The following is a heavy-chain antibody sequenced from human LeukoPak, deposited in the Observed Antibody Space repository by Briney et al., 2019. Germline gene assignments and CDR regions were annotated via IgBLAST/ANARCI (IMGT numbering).Heavy chain of an antibody. V-gene: IGHV4-59*08. J-gene: IGHJ4*02. CDR1: GDSIRTDY. CDR2: ISYNGNT. CDR3: ARLDCISDRCYNY. D-gene: IGHD4/OR15-4a*01. Sequence: PSETLSLTCIVSGDSIRTDYWSWIRQSPGKGLEWIGYISYNGNTEYNPFLRSRVTISVDRSKNHVSLKVRSVTAADTAMYYCARLDCISDRCYNYWGLGTLVTVSS.